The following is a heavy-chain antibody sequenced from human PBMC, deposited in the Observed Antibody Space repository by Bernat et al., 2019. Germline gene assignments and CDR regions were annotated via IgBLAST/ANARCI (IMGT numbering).Heavy chain of an antibody. CDR1: GITFSSYE. Sequence: EVQLVESGGGLVQPGGSLRLSCAASGITFSSYEMNWVRQASGKGLEWVSYISSSGSTIYYADSVKGRFTIFRDNAKNSLYLQMNSLRAEDTAVYYCAREMGANYYYGMDVLGQGTTVTVSS. D-gene: IGHD1-26*01. J-gene: IGHJ6*02. CDR2: ISSSGSTI. V-gene: IGHV3-48*03. CDR3: AREMGANYYYGMDV.